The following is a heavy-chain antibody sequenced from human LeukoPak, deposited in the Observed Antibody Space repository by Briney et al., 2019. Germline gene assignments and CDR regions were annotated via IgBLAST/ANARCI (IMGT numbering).Heavy chain of an antibody. D-gene: IGHD3-3*01. Sequence: SETLSLTCTVSGGSITGYYWSWIRQPPGKGLEWIGYIYDSGSASYNPSLKSRVTISADTSKNQFSLELNSVAAADTAVYFCARAMSGTRGRLDYWGQGTLVTVSS. CDR1: GGSITGYY. CDR3: ARAMSGTRGRLDY. J-gene: IGHJ4*02. CDR2: IYDSGSA. V-gene: IGHV4-59*01.